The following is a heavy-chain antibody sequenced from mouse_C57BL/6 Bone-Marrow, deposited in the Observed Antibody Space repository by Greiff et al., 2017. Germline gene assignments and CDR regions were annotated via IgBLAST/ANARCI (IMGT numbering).Heavy chain of an antibody. CDR3: AISGPLERSFDY. CDR1: GYAFSSSW. V-gene: IGHV1-82*01. CDR2: IYPGDGDT. Sequence: VQLQQSGPELVKPGASVKISCKASGYAFSSSWMNWVKQRPGKGLEWIGRIYPGDGDTNYNGKFKGKATLTVDTSSNTAFMQLSILTSDDSAVFYCAISGPLERSFDYWGQGTTLTVSS. D-gene: IGHD3-1*01. J-gene: IGHJ2*01.